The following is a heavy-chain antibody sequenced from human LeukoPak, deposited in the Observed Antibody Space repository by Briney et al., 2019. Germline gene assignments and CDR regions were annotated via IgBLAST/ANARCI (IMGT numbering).Heavy chain of an antibody. V-gene: IGHV1-18*01. CDR2: ISAYNGNT. CDR3: AREGEYCSGGTCHSPLNWFDP. CDR1: GYTFTNYV. Sequence: VSVKVSCKASGYTFTNYVINWVRQAPGHGLEWMGWISAYNGNTNYAQKLQGRVTMTTDTFTSTAYMELRSLRSDDTAVYYCAREGEYCSGGTCHSPLNWFDPWGQGTLVTVSS. D-gene: IGHD2-15*01. J-gene: IGHJ5*02.